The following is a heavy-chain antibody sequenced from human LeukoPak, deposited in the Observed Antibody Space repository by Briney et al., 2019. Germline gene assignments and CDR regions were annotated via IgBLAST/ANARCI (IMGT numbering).Heavy chain of an antibody. V-gene: IGHV3-48*02. D-gene: IGHD6-19*01. Sequence: GGSLRLSCAASGFTFSSYSMYWVRQAPGKGLEWVSYISTSSSTIYYADSVKGRFTISRDNAKNSLYLQMNSLRDEDTAVYYCARDYRSSSGWTVDYWGQGTLVTVSS. J-gene: IGHJ4*02. CDR3: ARDYRSSSGWTVDY. CDR2: ISTSSSTI. CDR1: GFTFSSYS.